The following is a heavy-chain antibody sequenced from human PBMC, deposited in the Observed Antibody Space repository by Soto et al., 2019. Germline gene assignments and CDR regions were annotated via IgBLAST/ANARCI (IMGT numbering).Heavy chain of an antibody. CDR2: IIPILGIA. V-gene: IGHV1-69*02. D-gene: IGHD2-15*01. Sequence: ASVKVSCKASGGTFSSYTISWVRQAPGQGLEWMGRIIPILGIANYAQKFRGRVTITADKSTSTAYMELSSLRSEDTAVYYCARRFFRGYCSGGSCPYDFDYWGQGTLVTVSS. CDR3: ARRFFRGYCSGGSCPYDFDY. CDR1: GGTFSSYT. J-gene: IGHJ4*02.